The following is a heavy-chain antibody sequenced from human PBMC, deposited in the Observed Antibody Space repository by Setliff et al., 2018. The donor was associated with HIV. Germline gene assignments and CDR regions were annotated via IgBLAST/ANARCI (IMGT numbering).Heavy chain of an antibody. D-gene: IGHD6-19*01. J-gene: IGHJ4*02. V-gene: IGHV4-61*09. Sequence: SQTLSLTCTVSGGSISSGSYYWSWIRQPAGKGLEWIGHIYTSGSTNYNPSLKRRVTISVDTSKNQFSLKLSSVTAADTAVYYCARRRSSGWYHYFDYWGQGTLVTVSS. CDR3: ARRRSSGWYHYFDY. CDR1: GGSISSGSYY. CDR2: IYTSGST.